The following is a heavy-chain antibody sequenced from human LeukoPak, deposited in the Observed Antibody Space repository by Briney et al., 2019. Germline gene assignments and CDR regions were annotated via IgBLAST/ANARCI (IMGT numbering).Heavy chain of an antibody. Sequence: GGSLRLSCEASGFTLSSYAMSWVRQAPGKGLEWVSAISGGCGGTYYADSVKGRFTISRDNSKSTLYLQMNSLRAEDTAVYYCAKEGCSSTSCHEDYWGQGTPVTVSS. J-gene: IGHJ4*02. D-gene: IGHD2-2*01. CDR3: AKEGCSSTSCHEDY. V-gene: IGHV3-23*01. CDR1: GFTLSSYA. CDR2: ISGGCGGT.